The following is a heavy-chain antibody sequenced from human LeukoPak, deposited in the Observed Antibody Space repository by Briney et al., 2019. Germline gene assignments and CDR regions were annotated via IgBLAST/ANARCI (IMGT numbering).Heavy chain of an antibody. D-gene: IGHD3-22*01. V-gene: IGHV4-39*07. CDR2: IYHSGST. CDR1: GGSVSSGDYY. Sequence: SQTLSLTCTVSGGSVSSGDYYWSWIRQPPGKGLEWIGSIYHSGSTYYNPSLKSRVTISVDTSKNQFSLKLSSVTAADTAVYYCARDLYYYDSSGYYADFDYWGQGTLVTVSS. J-gene: IGHJ4*02. CDR3: ARDLYYYDSSGYYADFDY.